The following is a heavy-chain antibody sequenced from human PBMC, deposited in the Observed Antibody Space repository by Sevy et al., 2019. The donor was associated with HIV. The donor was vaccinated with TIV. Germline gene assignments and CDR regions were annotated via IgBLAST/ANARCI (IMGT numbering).Heavy chain of an antibody. Sequence: GGSLRLSCAASGFTFSSYGMHWVRQAPGKGLEWVAVIWYDGSNKYYADSVKGRFTISRDNSKKTLYLQMNSLRAEDTAVYYCARDYISVTTRDFDAFDIWGQGTMVTVSS. CDR1: GFTFSSYG. V-gene: IGHV3-33*01. CDR3: ARDYISVTTRDFDAFDI. D-gene: IGHD3-9*01. J-gene: IGHJ3*02. CDR2: IWYDGSNK.